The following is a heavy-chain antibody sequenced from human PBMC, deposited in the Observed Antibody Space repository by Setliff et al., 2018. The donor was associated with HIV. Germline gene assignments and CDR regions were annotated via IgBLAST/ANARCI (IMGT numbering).Heavy chain of an antibody. J-gene: IGHJ5*02. CDR2: INPGHGTT. CDR1: GYSFKTYH. Sequence: ASVKVSCKASGYSFKTYHIHWSRQAPGXGIEXXXXINPGHGTTHYERQFQDRVTMTSDTSTSTVYMELTSLTSEDTAMYFCAGVPGXXGNWFDPWGQGTLVTXSS. CDR3: AGVPGXXGNWFDP. V-gene: IGHV1-46*02.